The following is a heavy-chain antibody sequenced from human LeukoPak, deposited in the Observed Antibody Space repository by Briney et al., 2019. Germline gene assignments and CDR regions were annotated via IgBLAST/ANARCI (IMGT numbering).Heavy chain of an antibody. CDR3: AKNALDYSNEVSVLHFDY. Sequence: GGSLRLSCAASGFTFSSYAMSWVRQAPGKGLEWVSAISGSGGSTYYADSVKGRFTISRDNSKNTLYLQMNSLRAEDTAVYYCAKNALDYSNEVSVLHFDYWGQGTLVTVSS. J-gene: IGHJ4*02. CDR1: GFTFSSYA. V-gene: IGHV3-23*01. D-gene: IGHD4-11*01. CDR2: ISGSGGST.